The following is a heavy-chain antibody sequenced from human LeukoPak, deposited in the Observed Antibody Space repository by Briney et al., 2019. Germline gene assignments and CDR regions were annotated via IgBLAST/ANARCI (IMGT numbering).Heavy chain of an antibody. Sequence: LPGGSLRLSCEASGFTFSSYSMNWVRQAPGKGLEWVSYITSSSATIYYADSVKGRFTISRDNVKNSLYLQMDSLRAEDTAVYYCVTDVGVVAPTSDAYYWGQGTLVTVSS. V-gene: IGHV3-48*01. CDR2: ITSSSATI. D-gene: IGHD2-15*01. CDR3: VTDVGVVAPTSDAYY. J-gene: IGHJ4*02. CDR1: GFTFSSYS.